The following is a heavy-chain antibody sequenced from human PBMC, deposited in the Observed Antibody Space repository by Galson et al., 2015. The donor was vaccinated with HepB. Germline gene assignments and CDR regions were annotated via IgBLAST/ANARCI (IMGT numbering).Heavy chain of an antibody. J-gene: IGHJ4*02. Sequence: SVKVSCKASGYTFTSYGISWVRQAPGQGLEWMGWISAYNGNTNYAQKPQGRVTMTTDTSTSTAYMELRSLRSDDTAVYYCATEYCSSTSCYTWGQGTLVTVSS. CDR2: ISAYNGNT. CDR1: GYTFTSYG. CDR3: ATEYCSSTSCYT. D-gene: IGHD2-2*02. V-gene: IGHV1-18*01.